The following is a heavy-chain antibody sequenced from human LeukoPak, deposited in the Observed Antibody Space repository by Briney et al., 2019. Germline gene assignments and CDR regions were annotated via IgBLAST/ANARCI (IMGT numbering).Heavy chain of an antibody. J-gene: IGHJ4*02. Sequence: GGSLRLSCAASGFTFSSNAMSWVRQAPGQGLEWVSAISGSGGSTSYADSVKGRFTISRDNSKNTLYLQMNSLRAEDTAVYYCAKEPFLRYFDWLFPSSYFDYWGQGTLVTVSS. V-gene: IGHV3-23*01. D-gene: IGHD3-9*01. CDR2: ISGSGGST. CDR1: GFTFSSNA. CDR3: AKEPFLRYFDWLFPSSYFDY.